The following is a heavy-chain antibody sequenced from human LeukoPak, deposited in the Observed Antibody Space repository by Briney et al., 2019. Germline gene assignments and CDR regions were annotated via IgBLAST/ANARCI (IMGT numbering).Heavy chain of an antibody. D-gene: IGHD2-8*01. J-gene: IGHJ4*02. Sequence: SETLSLTCTVSGGSISSSSYYWGWIRQPPGKGLEWIGSIYYSGSTYYNPSLKSRVTISVDTSKNQFSLKLSSVTAADTAVYYCARDGELRNGVSPIPDYWGQGTLVTVSS. CDR1: GGSISSSSYY. V-gene: IGHV4-39*07. CDR2: IYYSGST. CDR3: ARDGELRNGVSPIPDY.